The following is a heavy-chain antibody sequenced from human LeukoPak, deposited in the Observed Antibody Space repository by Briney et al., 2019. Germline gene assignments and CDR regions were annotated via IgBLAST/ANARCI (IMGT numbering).Heavy chain of an antibody. V-gene: IGHV4-34*01. CDR3: ARVPYYFDLSGSSFDV. J-gene: IGHJ2*01. CDR1: GGSFSGYY. Sequence: LETLSLTCAVYGGSFSGYYWSWIRQPPGKGLEWIGEINHSGSTNYNPSLKSRVTISVDTSKNQISLKLSSVTAADTAVYYCARVPYYFDLSGSSFDVWGRGAVVTVSS. CDR2: INHSGST. D-gene: IGHD3-22*01.